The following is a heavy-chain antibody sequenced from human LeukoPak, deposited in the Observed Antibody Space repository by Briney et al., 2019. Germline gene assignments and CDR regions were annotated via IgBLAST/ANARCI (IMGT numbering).Heavy chain of an antibody. J-gene: IGHJ6*02. CDR3: AKGRGMTTVTSSGMDV. D-gene: IGHD4-11*01. CDR1: GFTFNNYW. Sequence: GGSLRLSCAASGFTFNNYWMTWVRQAPGKGLEWVANVKQDGSEKYYVDSVKGRFTISRDNAKNSLYLQMNSLRAEDTAVYYCAKGRGMTTVTSSGMDVWGQGTTVTVSS. CDR2: VKQDGSEK. V-gene: IGHV3-7*01.